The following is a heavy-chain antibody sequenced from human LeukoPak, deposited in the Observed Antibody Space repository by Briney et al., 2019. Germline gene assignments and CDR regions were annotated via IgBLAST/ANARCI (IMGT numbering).Heavy chain of an antibody. CDR2: FDPEDGET. D-gene: IGHD4-23*01. V-gene: IGHV1-24*01. CDR3: ASVVDYGGPYYFDY. CDR1: GYTLTELS. Sequence: ASVKVSCKVSGYTLTELSMHWVRQAPGKGLEWMGGFDPEDGETIYAQKFQGRVTITTDESTSTAYMELSSLRSEDTAVYYCASVVDYGGPYYFDYWGQGTLVTVSS. J-gene: IGHJ4*02.